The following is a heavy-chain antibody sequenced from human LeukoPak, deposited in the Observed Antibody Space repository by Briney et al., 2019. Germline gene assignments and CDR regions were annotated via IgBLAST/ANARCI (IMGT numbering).Heavy chain of an antibody. Sequence: GSSVKVSCKASGGTFSSYAISWVRQAPGQGLEWMGGIIPIFGTANYAQKFQDRVTMTRDTSISTAYMELSSLTSDDTAVYYCAAPPPADYWGQGTLVTVSS. CDR1: GGTFSSYA. V-gene: IGHV1-69*05. CDR3: AAPPPADY. CDR2: IIPIFGTA. J-gene: IGHJ4*02.